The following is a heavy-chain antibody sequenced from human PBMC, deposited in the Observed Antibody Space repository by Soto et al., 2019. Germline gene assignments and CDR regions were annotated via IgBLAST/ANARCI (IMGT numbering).Heavy chain of an antibody. D-gene: IGHD2-2*01. CDR1: GDSMTSSSYY. J-gene: IGHJ5*02. V-gene: IGHV4-39*01. Sequence: ETLSLTCTVSGDSMTSSSYYWGWIRQPPGKGLEWIGSIYYSERTSSNSGSTYYSPSLKSRVTISGDTSKSQFSLKLSSVTAADTAVYYCAIHSRNQSDPGGQGTMVTVS. CDR2: IYYSERTSSNSGST. CDR3: AIHSRNQSDP.